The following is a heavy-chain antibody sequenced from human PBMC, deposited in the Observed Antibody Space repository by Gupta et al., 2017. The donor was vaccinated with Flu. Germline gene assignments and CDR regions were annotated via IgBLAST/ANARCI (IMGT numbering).Heavy chain of an antibody. CDR1: SYY. Sequence: SYYWSWIRQPAGKGLEWIGRIYTSGSTNYNPSLKSRVTMSVDTSKNQFSLKLSSVTAADTAVYYCARGYYDSSGYYDAFDIWGQGTMVTVSS. V-gene: IGHV4-4*07. J-gene: IGHJ3*02. CDR3: ARGYYDSSGYYDAFDI. D-gene: IGHD3-22*01. CDR2: IYTSGST.